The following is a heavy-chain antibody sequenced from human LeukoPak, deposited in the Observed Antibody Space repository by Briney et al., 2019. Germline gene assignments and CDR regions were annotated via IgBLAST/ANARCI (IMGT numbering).Heavy chain of an antibody. D-gene: IGHD2-15*01. Sequence: TGGSLRLSCAASGFTFSSYWMNWVRQAPGEGLEWVANIKQDGSEKYYVDSVKGRFTTSRDNAENSLYLQMNTLRAEDTAVYYCARACSGGGCGTRSSFDYWSQGTLVTVSS. J-gene: IGHJ4*02. CDR3: ARACSGGGCGTRSSFDY. CDR2: IKQDGSEK. V-gene: IGHV3-7*04. CDR1: GFTFSSYW.